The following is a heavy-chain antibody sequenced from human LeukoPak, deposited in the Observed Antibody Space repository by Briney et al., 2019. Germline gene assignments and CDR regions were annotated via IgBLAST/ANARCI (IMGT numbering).Heavy chain of an antibody. CDR1: LASITSGRYY. D-gene: IGHD1-1*01. V-gene: IGHV4-39*02. Sequence: SGTLSLTCSVYLASITSGRYYWGWMRHAPGKGLEWIVTIHYSGTPTFYNPSLETRFSLFSHTSSNDFSLTLRPATAPDTAVFYCAAGWDDAKAGYWGQGTLVTVSS. J-gene: IGHJ4*02. CDR3: AAGWDDAKAGY. CDR2: IHYSGTPT.